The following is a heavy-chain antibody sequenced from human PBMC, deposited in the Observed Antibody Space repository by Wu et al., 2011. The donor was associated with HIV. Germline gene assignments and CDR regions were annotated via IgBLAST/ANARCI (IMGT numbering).Heavy chain of an antibody. CDR3: ARQEKGAFDI. CDR1: GGTFITYA. Sequence: EVKKPGSSVKVSCKASGGTFITYAISWVRQAPGQGLEWMGRIIPIFGAANYTQKFQGTVTITADKSTNTAYMELNSLRSEDTAIYYCARQEKGAFDIWGQGTMVTVSS. J-gene: IGHJ3*02. CDR2: IIPIFGAA. V-gene: IGHV1-69*06.